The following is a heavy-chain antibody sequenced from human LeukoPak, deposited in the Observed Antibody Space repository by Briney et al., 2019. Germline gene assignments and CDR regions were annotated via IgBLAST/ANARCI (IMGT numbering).Heavy chain of an antibody. Sequence: PGGSLRLSCAASGFTFTNYGMHWVRQAPGKGLEWVAVIPYDGSNKYYADSVKGRFTISRDNSKNTLYLQMNSLRAEDTAVYYCAKMGSYGPPLDYWGQGTLVTVSS. D-gene: IGHD3-16*01. V-gene: IGHV3-30*18. J-gene: IGHJ4*02. CDR1: GFTFTNYG. CDR2: IPYDGSNK. CDR3: AKMGSYGPPLDY.